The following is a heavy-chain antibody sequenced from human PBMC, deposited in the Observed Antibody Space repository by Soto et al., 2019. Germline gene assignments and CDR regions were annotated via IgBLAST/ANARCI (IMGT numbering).Heavy chain of an antibody. CDR3: ARDGGTYHGMDV. V-gene: IGHV3-48*01. CDR1: GFTFSSYA. J-gene: IGHJ6*02. D-gene: IGHD2-15*01. CDR2: ISSSSSTI. Sequence: EVQLVESGEGLVQPGGSLRLSCAASGFTFSSYAMNWVRQAPGKGLEWVSFISSSSSTIYYADSVKGRFTISRDNAKNSLSLQINSLRGEDTAVYYCARDGGTYHGMDVWGQGTTVTVSS.